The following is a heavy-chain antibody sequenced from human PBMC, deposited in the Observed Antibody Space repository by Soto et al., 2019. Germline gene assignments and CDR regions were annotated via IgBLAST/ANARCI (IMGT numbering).Heavy chain of an antibody. CDR1: GGSISSYY. D-gene: IGHD3-10*01. Sequence: QVQLQESGPGLVKPSETLSLTCTVSGGSISSYYWSWIRQPPGKGLEWIGYIYYSGSTNYNPSLKRRVTISVDTSKNQFSLKLSSVTAADTAVYYCARVTMVRGVRKGWFDPWGQGTLVTVSS. V-gene: IGHV4-59*01. J-gene: IGHJ5*02. CDR2: IYYSGST. CDR3: ARVTMVRGVRKGWFDP.